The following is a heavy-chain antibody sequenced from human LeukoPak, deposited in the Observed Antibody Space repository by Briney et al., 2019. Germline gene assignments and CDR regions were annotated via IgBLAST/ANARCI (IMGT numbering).Heavy chain of an antibody. CDR2: MNQDGSEK. CDR1: GFTFTSHW. J-gene: IGHJ4*02. V-gene: IGHV3-7*01. CDR3: ARDATYCTNGVCYTRFDY. D-gene: IGHD2-8*01. Sequence: PGGSLRLSCAASGFTFTSHWMSWVRQAPGKGLEWVARMNQDGSEKYYVDSVKGRFTISRDNAKTSLYLDMNSLRAEDTAVYYCARDATYCTNGVCYTRFDYWGQGTLVTVPS.